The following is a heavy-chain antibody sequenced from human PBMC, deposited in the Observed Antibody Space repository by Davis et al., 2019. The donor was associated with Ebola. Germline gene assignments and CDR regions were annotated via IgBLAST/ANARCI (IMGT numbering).Heavy chain of an antibody. J-gene: IGHJ4*02. CDR1: GFTFSSYW. CDR3: ATGDLYYYDSSGYWFY. D-gene: IGHD3-22*01. CDR2: INSDGSST. Sequence: PGGSLRLSCAASGFTFSSYWMHWVRQAPGKGLVWVSRINSDGSSTSYADSVKGRFTISRGNAKNTLYLQMNSLRAEDTAVYYCATGDLYYYDSSGYWFYWGQGTLVTVSS. V-gene: IGHV3-74*01.